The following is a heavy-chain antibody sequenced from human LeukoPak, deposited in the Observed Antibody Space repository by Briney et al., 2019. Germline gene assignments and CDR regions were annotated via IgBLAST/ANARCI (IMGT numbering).Heavy chain of an antibody. D-gene: IGHD3-22*01. Sequence: GGSLRLSCTASGFTFSSFWMAWVRRAPGKELEWVANIKQDGSIQHYGDSVKGRFTISRDNAKNSLYLQMNNLRAEDTALYYCATSYDSSGCDWGQGTLVTVSS. V-gene: IGHV3-7*01. CDR3: ATSYDSSGCD. J-gene: IGHJ4*02. CDR1: GFTFSSFW. CDR2: IKQDGSIQ.